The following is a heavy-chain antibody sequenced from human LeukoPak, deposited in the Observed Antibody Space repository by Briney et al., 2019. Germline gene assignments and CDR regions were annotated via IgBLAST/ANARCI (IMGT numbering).Heavy chain of an antibody. CDR3: AKDWLGTYSSGWYWSPFDY. V-gene: IGHV3-23*01. Sequence: GGSLRLSCAASGFTFTSYAMSWVRQAPGKGLEWVSRISGSGGSGSGGSTYYADSVKGRFTISSDNSKNTLYLQMSSLRAEDTAVYYCAKDWLGTYSSGWYWSPFDYWGQGTLVTVSS. J-gene: IGHJ4*02. CDR2: ISGSGGSGSGGST. D-gene: IGHD6-19*01. CDR1: GFTFTSYA.